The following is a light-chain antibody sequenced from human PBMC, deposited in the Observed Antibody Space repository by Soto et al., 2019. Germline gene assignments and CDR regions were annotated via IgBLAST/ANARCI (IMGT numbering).Light chain of an antibody. CDR3: QLRNYCRPT. CDR1: QSVSSY. J-gene: IGKJ4*01. Sequence: EIVLTQSPATLSLSPGERATLSCRASQSVSSYLAWYQQKPGQAPRLLIYDATNRAPGIPPRFSGSGSGTDFTLTISSLEPDDFAVYFCQLRNYCRPTVGGGTKVEL. V-gene: IGKV3-11*01. CDR2: DAT.